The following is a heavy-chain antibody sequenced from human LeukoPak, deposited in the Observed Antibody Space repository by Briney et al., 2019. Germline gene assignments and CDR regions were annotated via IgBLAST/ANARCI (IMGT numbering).Heavy chain of an antibody. CDR1: GFTFSSYG. D-gene: IGHD2-21*02. Sequence: GGSLRLSCAASGFTFSSYGMHWVRQAPGKGLGWVTFLRGSTEAEYYTDSVKGRFTISRDISKNTLYLQMNSLRPEDTAVYYCAKGAYDYYNYCDSWGQGTLVTVSS. CDR3: AKGAYDYYNYCDS. J-gene: IGHJ4*02. CDR2: LRGSTEAE. V-gene: IGHV3-30*02.